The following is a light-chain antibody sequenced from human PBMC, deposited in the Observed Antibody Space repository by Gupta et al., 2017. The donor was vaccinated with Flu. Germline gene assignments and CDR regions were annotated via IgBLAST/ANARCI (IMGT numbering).Light chain of an antibody. CDR2: GEN. J-gene: IGLJ3*02. V-gene: IGLV3-19*01. Sequence: SSELTQDPAVSVALGQTVRITCQEDSLRSYYASWYQQTPGQAPVLVIYGENKRPSGIPDRFSGSRSGNTASLTITGAQAEDEADYYCNSRDSSGNHLWVFGGGTKLTVL. CDR3: NSRDSSGNHLWV. CDR1: SLRSYY.